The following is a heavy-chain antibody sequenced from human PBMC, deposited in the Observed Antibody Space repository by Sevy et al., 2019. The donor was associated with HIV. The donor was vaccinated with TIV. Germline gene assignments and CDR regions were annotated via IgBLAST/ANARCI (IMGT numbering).Heavy chain of an antibody. J-gene: IGHJ4*02. CDR2: IYWNDDK. CDR1: GFSLSTSGVG. Sequence: SGPTLVNPTQTLTLTCTFSGFSLSTSGVGVGWIRQPPGKALEWLALIYWNDDKRYSPSLKSRLTITKDTSKNQVVLTMTNTDPVDTATYYCAHRGLSYCSSTSCFPYSSGWYFDYWGQGTLVTVSS. CDR3: AHRGLSYCSSTSCFPYSSGWYFDY. V-gene: IGHV2-5*01. D-gene: IGHD2-2*01.